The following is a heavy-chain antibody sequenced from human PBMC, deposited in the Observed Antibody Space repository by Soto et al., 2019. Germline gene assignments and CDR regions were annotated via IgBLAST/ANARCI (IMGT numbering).Heavy chain of an antibody. CDR1: GGSISSYY. CDR3: ARPHGGSSGWDNWFDP. CDR2: IYYSGST. Sequence: QVQLQESGPGLVKPSEPLSLTCTVSGGSISSYYWSWIRQPPGKGLEWIGYIYYSGSTNYNPSLKSRVTISVDTSKNQFSLKLSSVTAADTAVYYCARPHGGSSGWDNWFDPWGQGTLVTVSS. V-gene: IGHV4-59*01. J-gene: IGHJ5*02. D-gene: IGHD6-25*01.